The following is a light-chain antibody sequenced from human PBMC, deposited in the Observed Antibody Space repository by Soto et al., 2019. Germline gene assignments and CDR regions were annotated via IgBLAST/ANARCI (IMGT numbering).Light chain of an antibody. CDR3: QQYGSWPQYT. Sequence: EIVMTQSPATLSVSPGEGVTLSCRASQTVPSRIAWYQQKPGQAPSLLIYGASNRATGIPDRFSGSGSGTDFTLTISRLEPEDFAVYHCQQYGSWPQYTFGGGTKVDIK. J-gene: IGKJ4*01. V-gene: IGKV3D-15*01. CDR2: GAS. CDR1: QTVPSR.